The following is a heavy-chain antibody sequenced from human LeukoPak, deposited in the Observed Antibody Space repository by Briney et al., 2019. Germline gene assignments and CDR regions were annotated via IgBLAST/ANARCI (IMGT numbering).Heavy chain of an antibody. J-gene: IGHJ6*03. V-gene: IGHV3-64*01. CDR3: ARDGSVAALAYYYYYMDV. CDR2: ISSNGGST. CDR1: GFTFSSYA. Sequence: GGSLRLSCAASGFTFSSYAMHWVRQAPGKGLEYVSAISSNGGSTYYANSVKGRFTISRDNSKNTLYLQMNSLRAEDTAVYYCARDGSVAALAYYYYYMDVWGKGTTVTVSS. D-gene: IGHD6-19*01.